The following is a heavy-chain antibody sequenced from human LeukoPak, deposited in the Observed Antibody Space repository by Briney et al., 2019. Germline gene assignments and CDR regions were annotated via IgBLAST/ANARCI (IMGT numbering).Heavy chain of an antibody. D-gene: IGHD3-10*01. J-gene: IGHJ4*02. V-gene: IGHV4-38-2*02. Sequence: SETLSLTCAVSGYSISSGYYWGWIRQPPGKGLEWIGSIYHSGSTYYNPSLKSRVTISVDTSKNQFSLKLSSVTAADTAVYYCARDPFYYGSGSHQNYYFDYWGQGTLVTVSS. CDR2: IYHSGST. CDR1: GYSISSGYY. CDR3: ARDPFYYGSGSHQNYYFDY.